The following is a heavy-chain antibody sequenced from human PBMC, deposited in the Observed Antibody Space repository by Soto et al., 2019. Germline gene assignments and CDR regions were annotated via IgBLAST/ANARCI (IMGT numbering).Heavy chain of an antibody. CDR1: GGSFSGYY. J-gene: IGHJ5*02. CDR3: GVGINWFDP. Sequence: PSETLSLTCAFYGGSFSGYYWTWIRQSPGKGLEWIGEINHSGSTNYNPSLKSRVTISVDTSKNQFSLKLSSVTAADTAIYYCGVGINWFDPWGQGTLVTVSS. CDR2: INHSGST. V-gene: IGHV4-34*01.